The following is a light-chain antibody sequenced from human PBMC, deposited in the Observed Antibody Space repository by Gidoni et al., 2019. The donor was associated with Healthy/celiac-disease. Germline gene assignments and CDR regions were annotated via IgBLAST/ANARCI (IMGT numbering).Light chain of an antibody. CDR3: SSYTSSSTRV. CDR2: DVS. CDR1: SSDVGGYNY. V-gene: IGLV2-14*03. Sequence: QSALTQPASVSRSPGQSITISCTGTSSDVGGYNYVSWYQQPPGKAPKLMIYDVSNRPSGVSNRFSGSKSGNTASLTISGLQAEDEADYYCSSYTSSSTRVFGGGTKLTVL. J-gene: IGLJ2*01.